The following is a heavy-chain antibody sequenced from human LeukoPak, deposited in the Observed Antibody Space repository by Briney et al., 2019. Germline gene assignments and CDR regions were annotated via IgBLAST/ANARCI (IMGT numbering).Heavy chain of an antibody. J-gene: IGHJ5*02. CDR3: ARVRAERWLQFGAGWFDP. D-gene: IGHD5-24*01. V-gene: IGHV1-69*13. CDR2: IIPIFGTA. CDR1: GGTFSSYA. Sequence: SVKVSCKASGGTFSSYAISWVRQAPGQGLEWMGGIIPIFGTANYAQKFQGRVTITADESTSTAYMELSSLRSEDTAVYYCARVRAERWLQFGAGWFDPWGQGTLVTVSS.